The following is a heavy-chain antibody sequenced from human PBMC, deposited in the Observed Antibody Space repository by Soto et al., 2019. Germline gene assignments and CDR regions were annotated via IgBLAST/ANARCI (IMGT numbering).Heavy chain of an antibody. V-gene: IGHV3-21*01. CDR2: ISSSSSYI. Sequence: PGGSLRLSCAASGFTFSSYSMNWVRQAPGKGLEWVSSISSSSSYIYYADSVKGRFTISRDNAKNSLYLQMNSLRAEDTAVYYCAGESPPALDFDYWGQGTLVTVSS. CDR1: GFTFSSYS. D-gene: IGHD3-3*02. J-gene: IGHJ4*02. CDR3: AGESPPALDFDY.